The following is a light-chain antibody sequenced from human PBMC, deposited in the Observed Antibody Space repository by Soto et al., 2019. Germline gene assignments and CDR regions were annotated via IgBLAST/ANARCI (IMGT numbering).Light chain of an antibody. Sequence: QSVLTQPPSASGTPGQRVTISCSGSSSNIGSNPVNWYQQLPGTAPKLLIYSNDQRHSGVPDRFSGSKSGTSASLAISGLQAEEEADYYCATWNDSLNVVVFGGGTKLTVL. CDR2: SND. CDR1: SSNIGSNP. CDR3: ATWNDSLNVVV. J-gene: IGLJ2*01. V-gene: IGLV1-44*01.